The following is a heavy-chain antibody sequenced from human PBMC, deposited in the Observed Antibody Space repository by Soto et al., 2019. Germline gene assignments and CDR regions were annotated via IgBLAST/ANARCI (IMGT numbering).Heavy chain of an antibody. Sequence: EVQLLESGGDLVQPGGSLILACAASGFSFSSYAIVWVRQGPGKGLEWVPVISARGGSSYFADFVKGRFTISRDNSKNLLSREMNSMRAESTAISFCAKGSIEYSASVDHWGHGTLFRVSS. D-gene: IGHD5-12*01. CDR2: ISARGGSS. CDR3: AKGSIEYSASVDH. V-gene: IGHV3-23*01. J-gene: IGHJ4*01. CDR1: GFSFSSYA.